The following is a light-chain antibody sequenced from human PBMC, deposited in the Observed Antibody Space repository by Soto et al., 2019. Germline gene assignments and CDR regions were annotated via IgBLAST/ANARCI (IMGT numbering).Light chain of an antibody. J-gene: IGKJ1*01. CDR2: GAS. CDR1: QSVRGN. V-gene: IGKV3-15*01. CDR3: QQYTHWPWT. Sequence: EIVMTQSPAILSVSPGERATLSCRASQSVRGNLAWYRQNPGQPPRLLIYGASTRATGIPGRFSGSGSGTEFTLTISSLQSEDFAVYYCQQYTHWPWTFGQGTKVEIK.